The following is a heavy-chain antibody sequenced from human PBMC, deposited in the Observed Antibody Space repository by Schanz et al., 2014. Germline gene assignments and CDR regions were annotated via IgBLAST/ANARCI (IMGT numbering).Heavy chain of an antibody. Sequence: VQLVESGGGVVQPGRSLKLSCAASGFAVSSFYMNWVRQAPGKGLEWVANIKHDGGEKYYVDSLKGRFTISRDNAKNSLYLQMSSLRAEDTAVYYCVRIYSGYSGGYLDYWGQGTLVTVSS. V-gene: IGHV3-7*01. CDR2: IKHDGGEK. CDR1: GFAVSSFY. D-gene: IGHD5-12*01. CDR3: VRIYSGYSGGYLDY. J-gene: IGHJ4*02.